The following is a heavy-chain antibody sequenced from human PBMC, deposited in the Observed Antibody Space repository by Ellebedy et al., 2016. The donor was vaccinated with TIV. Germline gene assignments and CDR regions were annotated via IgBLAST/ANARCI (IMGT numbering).Heavy chain of an antibody. Sequence: ASVKVSCKASGYTFTSYYMHWVRQAPGQGLEWMGWINPNSGGTNYAQKFQGRVTMTRDTSISTAYMELSRLRSDDTAVYYCARRQGDYGGWFDPWGQGTLVSVSS. CDR3: ARRQGDYGGWFDP. D-gene: IGHD4-17*01. V-gene: IGHV1-2*02. J-gene: IGHJ5*02. CDR2: INPNSGGT. CDR1: GYTFTSYY.